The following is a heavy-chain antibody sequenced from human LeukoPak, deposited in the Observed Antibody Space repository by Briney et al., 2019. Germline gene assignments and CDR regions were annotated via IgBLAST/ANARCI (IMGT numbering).Heavy chain of an antibody. CDR2: IMQDGNEK. J-gene: IGHJ5*02. V-gene: IGHV3-7*05. CDR1: GFTFSTNW. D-gene: IGHD2-2*01. CDR3: ASGYCSSSRCHANWFDP. Sequence: GGSLRLSCAASGFTFSTNWMGWVRQAPGKGLEWVANIMQDGNEKYYVDSVKGRFTISRDNAKNSLYLQMNSLRAEDTALYYCASGYCSSSRCHANWFDPWGQGTLVTVSS.